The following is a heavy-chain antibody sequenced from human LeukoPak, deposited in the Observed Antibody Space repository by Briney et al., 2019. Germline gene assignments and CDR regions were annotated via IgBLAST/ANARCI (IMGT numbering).Heavy chain of an antibody. CDR2: IYYSGST. CDR3: ARLHSSGWRLYYYGMDV. J-gene: IGHJ6*02. D-gene: IGHD6-19*01. Sequence: PSETLSLTCTVSGGSLSSYYWSWIRQPPGKGLEWIGYIYYSGSTNYNPSLRSRVTISVDTSKNQFSLKLSSVTAADTAVYYCARLHSSGWRLYYYGMDVWGQGTTVTVSS. CDR1: GGSLSSYY. V-gene: IGHV4-59*08.